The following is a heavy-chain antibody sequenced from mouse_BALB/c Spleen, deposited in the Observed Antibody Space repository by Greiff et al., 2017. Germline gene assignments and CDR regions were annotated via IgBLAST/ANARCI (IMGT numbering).Heavy chain of an antibody. CDR3: ARYHYRYDGFAY. V-gene: IGHV5-17*02. D-gene: IGHD2-14*01. CDR1: GFTFSSFG. J-gene: IGHJ3*01. CDR2: ISSGSSTI. Sequence: EVMLVESGGGLVQPGGSRKLSCAASGFTFSSFGMHWVRQAPEKGLEWVAYISSGSSTIYYADTVKGRFTISRDNPKNTLFLQMTSLRSEDTAMYYCARYHYRYDGFAYWGQGTLVTVSA.